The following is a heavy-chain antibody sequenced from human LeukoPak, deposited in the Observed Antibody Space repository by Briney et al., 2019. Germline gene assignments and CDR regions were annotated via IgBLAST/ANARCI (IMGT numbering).Heavy chain of an antibody. J-gene: IGHJ6*02. Sequence: GGSLRLSCAASGFTFNSYAMSWVRQAPGKGLEWVSGISGTGGNTYYADSVKGRFTISRDNSKNTLYLQMNTLRAEDTAIYYCAKSRGSSTSAYAMDVWGQGTTVTVSS. V-gene: IGHV3-23*01. D-gene: IGHD2-2*01. CDR2: ISGTGGNT. CDR3: AKSRGSSTSAYAMDV. CDR1: GFTFNSYA.